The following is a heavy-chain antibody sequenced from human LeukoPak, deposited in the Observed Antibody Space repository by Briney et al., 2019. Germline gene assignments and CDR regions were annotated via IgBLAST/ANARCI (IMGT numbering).Heavy chain of an antibody. CDR2: MSFSGISI. Sequence: GGSLRLSCAASGINFSDSYMSWIRQAPGKGLEWVSYMSFSGISIYYADSVKGRFTISRDNSKDSLYLQMNSLRAEDTAIYYCARDRGGWYSDSWGRGTLVTVSS. V-gene: IGHV3-11*01. CDR1: GINFSDSY. J-gene: IGHJ4*02. D-gene: IGHD6-19*01. CDR3: ARDRGGWYSDS.